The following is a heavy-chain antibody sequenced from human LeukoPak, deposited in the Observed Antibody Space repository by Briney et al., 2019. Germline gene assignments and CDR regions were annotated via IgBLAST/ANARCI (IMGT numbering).Heavy chain of an antibody. CDR3: AKDRYYYDSSGYYPDAFDI. J-gene: IGHJ3*02. Sequence: PGGSLRLPCAASGFTFSSYAMSWVRQAPGKGLEWVSAISGSGGSTYYADSVKGRFTISRDNSKNTLYLQMNSLRAEDTAVYYCAKDRYYYDSSGYYPDAFDIWGQGTMVTVSS. V-gene: IGHV3-23*01. CDR1: GFTFSSYA. D-gene: IGHD3-22*01. CDR2: ISGSGGST.